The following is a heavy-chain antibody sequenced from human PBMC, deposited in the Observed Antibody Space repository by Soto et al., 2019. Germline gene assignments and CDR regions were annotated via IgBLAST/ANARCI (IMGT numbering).Heavy chain of an antibody. J-gene: IGHJ6*02. CDR2: VYSTGRA. CDR1: GASVRSFY. V-gene: IGHV4-4*07. Sequence: SETLSLTFNLSGASVRSFYCSWSRQSAGKGLEWIGRVYSTGRATYNPALQGRVTISLDRSNNQFSLAMNSVTAADTAMYFCARDLSGTGLDVWGRGTTFTVSS. D-gene: IGHD1-26*01. CDR3: ARDLSGTGLDV.